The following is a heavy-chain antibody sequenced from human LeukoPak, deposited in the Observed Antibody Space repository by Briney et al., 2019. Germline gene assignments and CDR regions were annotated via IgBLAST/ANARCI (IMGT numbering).Heavy chain of an antibody. D-gene: IGHD5-18*01. CDR3: ARLDGYDAFDI. CDR1: GGSISSYY. V-gene: IGHV4-59*01. Sequence: SETLSLTCTVSGGSISSYYWSWIRQPPGKELEWIGYIYYSGSTNYNPSLKSRVTISVDTSKNQFSLKLSSVTAADTAVYYCARLDGYDAFDIWGQGTMVTVSS. CDR2: IYYSGST. J-gene: IGHJ3*02.